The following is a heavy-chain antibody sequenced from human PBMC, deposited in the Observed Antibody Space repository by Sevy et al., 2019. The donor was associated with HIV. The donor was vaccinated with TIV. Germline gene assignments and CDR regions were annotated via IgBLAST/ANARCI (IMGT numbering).Heavy chain of an antibody. V-gene: IGHV3-30*18. Sequence: GGSLRLSCAASGFTFSSYGMHWVRQAPGKGLEWVAVISYDGSNKYYADSVKGRFTISRDNSKNTLYLQMNSLRAEDTAVYYCAKDRGHVDTAMATDYWGQRTLVTVSS. CDR1: GFTFSSYG. CDR3: AKDRGHVDTAMATDY. J-gene: IGHJ4*02. D-gene: IGHD5-18*01. CDR2: ISYDGSNK.